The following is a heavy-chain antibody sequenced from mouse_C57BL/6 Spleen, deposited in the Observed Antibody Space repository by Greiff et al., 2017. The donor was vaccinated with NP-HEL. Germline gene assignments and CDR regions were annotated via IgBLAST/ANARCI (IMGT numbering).Heavy chain of an antibody. D-gene: IGHD1-1*01. CDR3: ARDDYGSSYVGFDY. CDR2: ISSGSSTI. V-gene: IGHV5-17*01. CDR1: GFTFSDYG. J-gene: IGHJ2*01. Sequence: EVQLQESGGGLVKPGGSLKLSCAASGFTFSDYGMHWVRQAPEKGLEWVAYISSGSSTIYYADTVKGRFTISRDNAKNTLFLQMTSLRSEDTAMYYGARDDYGSSYVGFDYWGQGTTLTVSS.